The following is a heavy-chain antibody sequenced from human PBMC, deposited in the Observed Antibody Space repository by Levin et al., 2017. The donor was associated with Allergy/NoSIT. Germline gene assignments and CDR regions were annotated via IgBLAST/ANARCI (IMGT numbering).Heavy chain of an antibody. D-gene: IGHD3-10*01. V-gene: IGHV3-23*01. Sequence: QTGESLKISCAASGFTFSSYAMSWVRQAPGKGLEWVSAISGSGGSTYHADSVKGRFTISRDNSKNTLYLQMNSLRAEDTAVYYCAKEFCLWLCGMDVWGQGTTVTVSS. CDR2: ISGSGGST. J-gene: IGHJ6*02. CDR3: AKEFCLWLCGMDV. CDR1: GFTFSSYA.